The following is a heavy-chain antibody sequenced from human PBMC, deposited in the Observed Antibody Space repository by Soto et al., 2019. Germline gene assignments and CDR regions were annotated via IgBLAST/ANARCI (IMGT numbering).Heavy chain of an antibody. J-gene: IGHJ6*02. D-gene: IGHD6-6*01. CDR1: GFTFSSYA. CDR2: ISGSGGST. V-gene: IGHV3-23*01. CDR3: AKALAGRCYYYYGMDV. Sequence: GGSLRLSCAASGFTFSSYAMSWVRQAPGKGLEWVSAISGSGGSTYYADSVKGRFTISRDNSKNTLYLQMNSLRAEETAVYYCAKALAGRCYYYYGMDVWGQGTTVTVSS.